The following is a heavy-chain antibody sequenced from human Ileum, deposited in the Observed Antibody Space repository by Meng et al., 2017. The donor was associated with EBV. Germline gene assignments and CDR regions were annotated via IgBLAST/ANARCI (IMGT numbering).Heavy chain of an antibody. CDR1: GASTSGGGYH. Sequence: QVQLQESDHDPVLPSHTLPLTCGVSGASTSGGGYHWSWIRQPPGKGLEWIGYIFSSGSPSYNPSLKNRITMSVDTSKNQFSLNLKSVTAADTAVYYCASYSEGGGGLGYWGQGTLVTVSS. CDR2: IFSSGSP. CDR3: ASYSEGGGGLGY. D-gene: IGHD2-15*01. J-gene: IGHJ4*02. V-gene: IGHV4-30-4*01.